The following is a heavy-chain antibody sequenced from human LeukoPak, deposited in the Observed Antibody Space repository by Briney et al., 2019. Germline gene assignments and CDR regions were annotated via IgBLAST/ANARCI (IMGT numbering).Heavy chain of an antibody. V-gene: IGHV3-30*03. CDR1: GFTFSTYG. J-gene: IGHJ6*02. CDR3: ARYYGSGRGYYGLDV. CDR2: IPYDGSNK. Sequence: GGSLRLACEASGFTFSTYGMHWVRQAPGKWLEWIKLIPYDGSNKYYADSVKGRFTISRDNSKNTLYLQMNSLRAEDTAVYYCARYYGSGRGYYGLDVWGQGTTVTVFS. D-gene: IGHD3-10*01.